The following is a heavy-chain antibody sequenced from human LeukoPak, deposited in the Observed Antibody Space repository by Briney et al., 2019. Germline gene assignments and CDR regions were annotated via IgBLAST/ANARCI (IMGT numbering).Heavy chain of an antibody. CDR2: IYYSGST. Sequence: SETLSLTCTVSGGSIHSYYWGWIRQPPGKGLEWIGSIYYSGSTYYNPSLKSRVTISVDTSKNQFSLKLSSVTAADTAVYYCARHPYLHSRFDYWGQGTLVTVSS. CDR1: GGSIHSYY. CDR3: ARHPYLHSRFDY. V-gene: IGHV4-39*01. J-gene: IGHJ4*02. D-gene: IGHD2-15*01.